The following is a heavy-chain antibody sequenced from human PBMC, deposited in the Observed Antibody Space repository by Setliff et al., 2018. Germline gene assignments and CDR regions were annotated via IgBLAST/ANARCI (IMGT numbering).Heavy chain of an antibody. CDR3: AGGQPLVRKYYYYMDV. V-gene: IGHV1-69*13. J-gene: IGHJ6*03. D-gene: IGHD3-10*01. CDR2: IIPMFGT. CDR1: GGTFSSYV. Sequence: SVKVSXXASGGTFSSYVISWVREAPGQGLEWMGGIIPMFGTNYAQKFQGRVTITADESTSTAYMELSSLGSEDTAVYYCAGGQPLVRKYYYYMDVWGKGTTVTVSS.